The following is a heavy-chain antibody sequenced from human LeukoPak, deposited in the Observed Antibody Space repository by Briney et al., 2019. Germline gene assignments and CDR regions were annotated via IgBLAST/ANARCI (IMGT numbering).Heavy chain of an antibody. D-gene: IGHD2-2*01. J-gene: IGHJ4*02. V-gene: IGHV4-34*01. CDR3: ARAGPDIVVVPAASGFDY. CDR1: GGSFSGYY. CDR2: INHSGST. Sequence: SETLSLTCAVYGGSFSGYYWSWIRQPPGKGLEWIGEINHSGSTNYNPSLKSRVTISVDTSKNQFSLKLSSVTAADTAVYYCARAGPDIVVVPAASGFDYWGQGTLVTVSS.